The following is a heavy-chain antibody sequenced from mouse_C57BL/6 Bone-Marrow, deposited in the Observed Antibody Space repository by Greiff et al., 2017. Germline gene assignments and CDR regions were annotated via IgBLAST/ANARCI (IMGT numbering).Heavy chain of an antibody. CDR3: ARELLRYPDY. CDR2: IYPGDGDT. D-gene: IGHD1-1*01. V-gene: IGHV1-82*01. J-gene: IGHJ2*01. CDR1: GYAFSSSW. Sequence: VQLQQSGPELVKPGASVKISCKASGYAFSSSWMNWVKQRPGQGLEWIGRIYPGDGDTNYNGKFKGKATLTADKSSSTAYMQLSSLTSEDSAVYFCARELLRYPDYWGQGTTLTVSS.